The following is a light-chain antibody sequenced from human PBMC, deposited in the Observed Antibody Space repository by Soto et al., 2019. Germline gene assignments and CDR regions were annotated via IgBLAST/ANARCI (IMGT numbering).Light chain of an antibody. CDR3: SSSTTTTTHHV. Sequence: QSALAQPPSASGSPGQSVTISCTGTASDVGGYNYVSWFQHHPGNAPKLMIYGVYYRPSGVSTRFSGSKSGNTASLTISGLQEEDEADYYCSSSTTTTTHHVFGGGTKLTVL. V-gene: IGLV2-14*01. CDR2: GVY. CDR1: ASDVGGYNY. J-gene: IGLJ1*01.